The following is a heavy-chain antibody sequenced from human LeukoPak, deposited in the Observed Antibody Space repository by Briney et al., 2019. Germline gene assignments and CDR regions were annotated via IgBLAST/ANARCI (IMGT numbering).Heavy chain of an antibody. CDR2: ISYDGSNK. J-gene: IGHJ4*02. D-gene: IGHD3-3*01. CDR1: GFTFSSYA. CDR3: ARCGPNYDFWSGYDPIDY. Sequence: GGYLRLSCAASGFTFSSYAMHWVRQAPGKGLEWVAVISYDGSNKYYADSVKGRFTISRDNSKNTLYLQMNSLRAEDTAVYYCARCGPNYDFWSGYDPIDYWGQGTLVTVSS. V-gene: IGHV3-30-3*01.